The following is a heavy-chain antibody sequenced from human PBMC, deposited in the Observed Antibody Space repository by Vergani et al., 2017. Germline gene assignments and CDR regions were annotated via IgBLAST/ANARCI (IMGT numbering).Heavy chain of an antibody. V-gene: IGHV3-9*01. CDR3: ARDPGYYDFWSGYYTDYYYYYMDV. D-gene: IGHD3-3*01. J-gene: IGHJ6*03. CDR1: GFTFDDYA. Sequence: EVQLVESGGGLVQPGRSLRLSCAASGFTFDDYAMHWVRQAPGKGLEWVSGISWNSDSIGYADSVKGRFTISRDNSKNTLYLQMNSLRAEDTAVYYCARDPGYYDFWSGYYTDYYYYYMDVWGKGTTVTVSS. CDR2: ISWNSDSI.